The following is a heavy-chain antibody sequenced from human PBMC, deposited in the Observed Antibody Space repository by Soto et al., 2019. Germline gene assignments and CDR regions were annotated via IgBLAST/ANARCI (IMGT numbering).Heavy chain of an antibody. CDR1: GGIFSTYA. V-gene: IGHV1-69*01. CDR2: IIPLFGTP. D-gene: IGHD3-10*01. Sequence: QVQLVQSGAEVKKPGSSVKVSCKASGGIFSTYAISWLRQAPGQGLEWMGGIIPLFGTPNYAQRSQGRVTSTADETTSTAYMELSRLRSEDTAVYYCARDRDDYGSGNYYNRIDFWGQGTLVTVSS. CDR3: ARDRDDYGSGNYYNRIDF. J-gene: IGHJ4*02.